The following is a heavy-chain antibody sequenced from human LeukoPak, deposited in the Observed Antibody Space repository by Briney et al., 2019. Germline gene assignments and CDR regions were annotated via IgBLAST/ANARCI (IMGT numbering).Heavy chain of an antibody. V-gene: IGHV4-61*05. Sequence: SETLSLTCTVSGDSISSSSNYWGWIRQPPGKGLEWIGYIYYSGSTNYNPSLKSRVTISVDTCKNQFSLKLSSVTAADTAVYYCARHGYYDIGGVFDIWGQGTMVTVSS. CDR2: IYYSGST. CDR1: GDSISSSSNY. D-gene: IGHD3-22*01. J-gene: IGHJ3*02. CDR3: ARHGYYDIGGVFDI.